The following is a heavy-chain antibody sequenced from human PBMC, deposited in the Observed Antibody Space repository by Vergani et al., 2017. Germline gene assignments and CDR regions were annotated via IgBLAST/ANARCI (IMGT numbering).Heavy chain of an antibody. V-gene: IGHV4-59*01. CDR1: GGSISSYY. CDR3: ARESSYGDYGY. D-gene: IGHD4-17*01. Sequence: QVQLQESGPGLVKPSETLSLTCTVSGGSISSYYWSWIRQPPGKGLEWSGYNYYSGSTNYNPSLKSRVTISVDTSKNQFSLKLSSVTAADTAVYYCARESSYGDYGYWGQGTLVTVSS. J-gene: IGHJ4*02. CDR2: NYYSGST.